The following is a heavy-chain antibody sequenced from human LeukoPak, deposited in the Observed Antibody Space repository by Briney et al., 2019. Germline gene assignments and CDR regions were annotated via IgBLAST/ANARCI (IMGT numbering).Heavy chain of an antibody. D-gene: IGHD3-10*01. V-gene: IGHV1-69*05. CDR2: IIPIFGTA. CDR3: ARAPITMVRGVALYYFDY. J-gene: IGHJ4*02. Sequence: SVKVSCKASGGTFSSYAISWVRQAPGQGLEWTGGIIPIFGTANYAQKFQGRVTITTDESTSTAYMELSSLRSEDTAVYYCARAPITMVRGVALYYFDYWGQGTLVTVSS. CDR1: GGTFSSYA.